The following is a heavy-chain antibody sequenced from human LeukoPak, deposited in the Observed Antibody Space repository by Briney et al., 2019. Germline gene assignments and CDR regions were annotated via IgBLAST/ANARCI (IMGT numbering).Heavy chain of an antibody. J-gene: IGHJ6*03. CDR1: GYTFTSYG. CDR2: ISAYNGNT. D-gene: IGHD3-3*01. V-gene: IGHV1-18*01. CDR3: ARDNFWSGYPFYYYYYYMDV. Sequence: ASVKVSCKASGYTFTSYGISWVRQAPGQGLEWMGWISAYNGNTNYAQKLQGRVTMTTDTSTSTDYMELRSLRSDDTAVYYCARDNFWSGYPFYYYYYYMDVWGKGTTVTVSS.